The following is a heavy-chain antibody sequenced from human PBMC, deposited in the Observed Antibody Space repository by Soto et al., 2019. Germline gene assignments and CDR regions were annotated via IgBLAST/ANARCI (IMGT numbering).Heavy chain of an antibody. J-gene: IGHJ6*02. V-gene: IGHV3-30-3*01. D-gene: IGHD6-6*01. CDR1: GFTFSSYA. CDR3: ARTVSSSAKYYYYGMDV. Sequence: QVQLVESGGGVVQPGRSLRLSCAASGFTFSSYAMHWVRQAPGKGLEWVAVISYDGSNKYYADSVKGRFTISRDNSKNTRYLQMNSLRAEDTAVYYCARTVSSSAKYYYYGMDVWGQGTTVTVSS. CDR2: ISYDGSNK.